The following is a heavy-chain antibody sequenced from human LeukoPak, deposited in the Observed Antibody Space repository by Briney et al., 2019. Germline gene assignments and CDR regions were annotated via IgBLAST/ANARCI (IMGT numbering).Heavy chain of an antibody. V-gene: IGHV3-23*01. Sequence: GGSLRLSCAASGFTFSKYAINWVRQAPGKGLEWVSATSPGGTTTFYADSVKGRFTISRDNSKNTLFLQMNSLRVEDTAVYYCAKTVEDTTYFDHWGQGTLVTVSS. CDR1: GFTFSKYA. J-gene: IGHJ4*02. D-gene: IGHD1-26*01. CDR3: AKTVEDTTYFDH. CDR2: TSPGGTTT.